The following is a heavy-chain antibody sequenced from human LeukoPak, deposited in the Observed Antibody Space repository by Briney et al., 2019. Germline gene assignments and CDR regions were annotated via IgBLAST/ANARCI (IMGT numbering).Heavy chain of an antibody. CDR2: ISGSDGST. CDR3: EKYVGLSVLSGDYGSDY. D-gene: IGHD3-10*01. J-gene: IGHJ4*02. V-gene: IGHV3-23*01. Sequence: GGSLRLSCAASGFIFSNYARRWVRQAPGKGVEWVSGISGSDGSTYYGDSVKGRFTLSRDKPKNTLSLQINRPRAEDAAGCYCEKYVGLSVLSGDYGSDYWGQGTLVTVSS. CDR1: GFIFSNYA.